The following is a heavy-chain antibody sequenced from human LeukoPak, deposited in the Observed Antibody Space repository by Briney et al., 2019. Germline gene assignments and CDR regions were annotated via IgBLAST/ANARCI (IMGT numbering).Heavy chain of an antibody. Sequence: ASVKVSCKASGYTFTSYGISWVRQAPGQGLEWMGWISAYNGNTNYAQKLQGRVTMTTDTSTSTAYMELRSLRSDDTAVYYCARDEIDYYDSSGLTFDYWGQGTLVTVSS. CDR2: ISAYNGNT. D-gene: IGHD3-22*01. CDR1: GYTFTSYG. V-gene: IGHV1-18*01. J-gene: IGHJ4*02. CDR3: ARDEIDYYDSSGLTFDY.